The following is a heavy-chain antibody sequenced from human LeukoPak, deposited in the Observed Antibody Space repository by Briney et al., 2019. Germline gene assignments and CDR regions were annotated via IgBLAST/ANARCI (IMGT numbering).Heavy chain of an antibody. CDR2: FDPEDGET. D-gene: IGHD6-19*01. CDR1: GYTLTELS. J-gene: IGHJ3*02. Sequence: ASVKVSFKVSGYTLTELSMHWVRQAPGKGLEWMGGFDPEDGETIYAQKLQGRVTMTEDTSTDTAYMELSSLRSEDTAVYYCATPSSLYSSGDDAFDIWGQGTMVTVSS. V-gene: IGHV1-24*01. CDR3: ATPSSLYSSGDDAFDI.